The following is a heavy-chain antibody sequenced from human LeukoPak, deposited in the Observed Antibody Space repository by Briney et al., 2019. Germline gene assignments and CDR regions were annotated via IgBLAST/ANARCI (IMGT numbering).Heavy chain of an antibody. D-gene: IGHD2-2*01. CDR1: GYTFTSYA. Sequence: ASVKVSCMASGYTFTSYAMHWVRQAPGQRLEWMGWINAGNGNTKYSQKFQGRVTITRDTSASTAYMELSSLRSEDTAVYYCARDPVIVVVPAAIGDWFDPWGQGTLVTVSS. CDR2: INAGNGNT. J-gene: IGHJ5*02. V-gene: IGHV1-3*01. CDR3: ARDPVIVVVPAAIGDWFDP.